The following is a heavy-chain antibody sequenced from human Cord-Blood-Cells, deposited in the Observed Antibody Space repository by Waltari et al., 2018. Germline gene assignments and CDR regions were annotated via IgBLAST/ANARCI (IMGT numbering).Heavy chain of an antibody. Sequence: QVQLQQWGAGLLKPSETLSLTCAVYGGSFSGYYWSWIRQPPGKGLEWIGEINHSGSTNYNPSLKSRVTISVDPSKNQFSLKLSSVTAADTAVYYCAREGSMVRGVITWFDPWGQGTLVTVSS. V-gene: IGHV4-34*01. D-gene: IGHD3-10*01. J-gene: IGHJ5*02. CDR3: AREGSMVRGVITWFDP. CDR1: GGSFSGYY. CDR2: INHSGST.